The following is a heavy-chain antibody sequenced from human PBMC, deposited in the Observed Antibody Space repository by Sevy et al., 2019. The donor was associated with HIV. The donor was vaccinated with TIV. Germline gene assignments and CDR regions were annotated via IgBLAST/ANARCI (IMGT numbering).Heavy chain of an antibody. CDR3: AGDRDDYASGRRHPYYYYHGMDV. V-gene: IGHV3-21*01. D-gene: IGHD3-10*01. CDR2: ISSRSTYI. J-gene: IGHJ6*02. CDR1: EFTFNDDF. Sequence: LGGSLRLSCVGSEFTFNDDFMTWVRQAPGKGLEWVSSISSRSTYIYYADSVKGRFTISRDNAKNSMFLQMNSLGPEDTAVYYCAGDRDDYASGRRHPYYYYHGMDVWGQGTTVTVSS.